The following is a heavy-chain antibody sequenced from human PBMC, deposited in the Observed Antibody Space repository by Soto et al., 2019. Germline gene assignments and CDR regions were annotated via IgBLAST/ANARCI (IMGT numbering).Heavy chain of an antibody. J-gene: IGHJ5*02. V-gene: IGHV3-7*01. CDR3: AREGALKPFSS. CDR1: GFTLRSYW. CDR2: IKTDASEK. Sequence: PGGSLRLSCAASGFTLRSYWMSWVRQAPGKGLEWLATIKTDASEKKYVDSVKGRFTVFRDNAKNSLYLQMDSLRAEDTAVYYCAREGALKPFSSWGQGALVTVS.